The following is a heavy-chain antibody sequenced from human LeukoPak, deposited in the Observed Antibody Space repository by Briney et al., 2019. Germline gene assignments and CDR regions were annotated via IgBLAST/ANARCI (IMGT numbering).Heavy chain of an antibody. J-gene: IGHJ5*02. Sequence: GSLRLSCAASGFTFSSYAMSWVRQAPGKGLEWIGYIYYSGSTNYNPSLKSRVTISVDTSKKQFSLKLRSVTAADTAVYYCARDKGDYGDYYWFDPWGQGTLVTVSS. CDR1: GFTFSSYA. CDR2: IYYSGST. V-gene: IGHV4-59*01. CDR3: ARDKGDYGDYYWFDP. D-gene: IGHD4-17*01.